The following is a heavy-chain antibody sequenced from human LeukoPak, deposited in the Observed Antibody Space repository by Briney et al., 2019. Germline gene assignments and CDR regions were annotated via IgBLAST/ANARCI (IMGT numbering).Heavy chain of an antibody. V-gene: IGHV4-4*07. CDR1: GGSISSYY. Sequence: PSETLSLTCTVSGGSISSYYWSWIRQPAGKGLEWIGRIYTSGSTNYNPSLKSRVTMSVVTSKNQFSLKLSSVTAADTAVYYCARDNSANYYDSSGPLLGDAFDIWGQGTMVTVSS. CDR3: ARDNSANYYDSSGPLLGDAFDI. CDR2: IYTSGST. D-gene: IGHD3-22*01. J-gene: IGHJ3*02.